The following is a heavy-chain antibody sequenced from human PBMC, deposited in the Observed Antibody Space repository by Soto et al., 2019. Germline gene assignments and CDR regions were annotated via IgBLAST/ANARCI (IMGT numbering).Heavy chain of an antibody. J-gene: IGHJ4*02. D-gene: IGHD2-21*01. V-gene: IGHV4-61*01. CDR3: ARDPHSTFAY. CDR2: IYYSGST. CDR1: GGSVSSGSYY. Sequence: QVQLQESGPGLVKPSETLSLTCTVSGGSVSSGSYYWSWIRQPPGKGLEWIGYIYYSGSTNYNPSLKSRVTISVDTSKNQFSLKLSSVTAADTAVYYCARDPHSTFAYWGQGTLVPVSS.